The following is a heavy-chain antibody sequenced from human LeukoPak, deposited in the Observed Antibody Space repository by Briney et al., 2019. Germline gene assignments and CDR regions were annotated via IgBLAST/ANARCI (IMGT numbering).Heavy chain of an antibody. J-gene: IGHJ4*02. CDR1: GFTFDDYA. Sequence: GRSLRLSCAASGFTFDDYAMHWVRQAPGKGLEWVSGISWNSGSIGYADSVKGRFTISRDNAKNSLYLQMNSLRAEDTALYYCAKSQCSGGSCSEGTFDYWGRGTLVTVSS. CDR3: AKSQCSGGSCSEGTFDY. CDR2: ISWNSGSI. V-gene: IGHV3-9*01. D-gene: IGHD2-15*01.